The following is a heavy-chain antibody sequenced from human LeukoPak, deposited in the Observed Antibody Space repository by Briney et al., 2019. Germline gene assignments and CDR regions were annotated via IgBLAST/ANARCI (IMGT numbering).Heavy chain of an antibody. D-gene: IGHD6-19*01. Sequence: SETLSLTCAVSGGSISSSNWWSWVRQPPGKGLEWIGEIYHSGSTNYNPSLKSRVTISVDKSKNQFSLKLSSVTAADTAVYYCARHLYSSGWYGHNWFDPWGQGALVTVSS. V-gene: IGHV4-4*02. CDR3: ARHLYSSGWYGHNWFDP. J-gene: IGHJ5*02. CDR2: IYHSGST. CDR1: GGSISSSNW.